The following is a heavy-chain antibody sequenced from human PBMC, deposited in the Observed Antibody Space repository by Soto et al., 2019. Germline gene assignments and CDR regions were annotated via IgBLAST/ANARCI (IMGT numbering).Heavy chain of an antibody. V-gene: IGHV4-59*08. J-gene: IGHJ4*02. D-gene: IGHD6-19*01. CDR2: IYYSGST. CDR3: ARTLNSAWYSSGWHLDY. Sequence: QVQLQESGPGLVKPSETLSLTCTVSGGSISSYYWSWIRQPPGKGLEWIGYIYYSGSTNYNPSLKSRVTIAVDTSKHQFSLKLSSVTAADTAVYYCARTLNSAWYSSGWHLDYWGQGTLVTVSS. CDR1: GGSISSYY.